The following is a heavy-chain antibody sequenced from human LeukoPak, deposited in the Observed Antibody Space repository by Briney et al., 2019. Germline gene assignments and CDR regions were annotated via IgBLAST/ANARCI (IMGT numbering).Heavy chain of an antibody. Sequence: SETLSLTCTVSGGSISSYYWSWIRQPPGKGPEWIGSMFYSGSTYHNPSLKSRVTISVDTSKNQFSLKLSSVTAADTAVYYCARIGLYSSASYYFDYWGQGTLVTVSS. CDR1: GGSISSYY. V-gene: IGHV4-59*12. D-gene: IGHD6-19*01. J-gene: IGHJ4*02. CDR3: ARIGLYSSASYYFDY. CDR2: MFYSGST.